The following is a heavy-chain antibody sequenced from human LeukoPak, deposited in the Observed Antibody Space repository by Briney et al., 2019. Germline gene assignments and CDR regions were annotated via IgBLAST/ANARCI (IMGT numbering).Heavy chain of an antibody. CDR1: GFTFSSYA. J-gene: IGHJ5*02. V-gene: IGHV3-23*01. Sequence: PGGSLRLSCAASGFTFSSYATSWVRQAPGKGLEWVSAISGSGGSTYYADSVKGRFTISRDNSKNTLYLQMNSLRAEDTAVYYCAKQWSGGDNNDSRTYNWFDPWGQGTLVTVSS. CDR2: ISGSGGST. D-gene: IGHD2-21*02. CDR3: AKQWSGGDNNDSRTYNWFDP.